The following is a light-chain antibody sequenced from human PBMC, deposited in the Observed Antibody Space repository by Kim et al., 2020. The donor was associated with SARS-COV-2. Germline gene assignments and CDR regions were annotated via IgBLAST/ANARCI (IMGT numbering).Light chain of an antibody. J-gene: IGLJ2*01. Sequence: SSELTQDPAVSVALGQTVRITCQGDSLRTYYATWYQQKPGQAPILVIFGKNSRPSGIPHRFSGSSPGNTASLTITGTQAGDEADYYCNSRDSNDNVVFGG. V-gene: IGLV3-19*01. CDR2: GKN. CDR1: SLRTYY. CDR3: NSRDSNDNVV.